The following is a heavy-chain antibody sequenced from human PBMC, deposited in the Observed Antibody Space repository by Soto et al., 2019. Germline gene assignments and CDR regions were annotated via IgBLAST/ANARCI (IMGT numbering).Heavy chain of an antibody. V-gene: IGHV1-8*01. CDR3: ARGSTMVRGVLLPRFHY. CDR2: MNPNSGNT. J-gene: IGHJ4*02. CDR1: GYTFTSYD. Sequence: ASVKVSCKASGYTFTSYDINWVRQATGQGLEWMGWMNPNSGNTGYAQKFQGRVTMTRNTSISTAYMELSSLRSEDTAVYYCARGSTMVRGVLLPRFHYWGQGPLVTVSS. D-gene: IGHD3-10*01.